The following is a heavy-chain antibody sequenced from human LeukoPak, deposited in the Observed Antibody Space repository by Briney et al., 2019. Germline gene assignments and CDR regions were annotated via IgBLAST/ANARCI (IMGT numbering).Heavy chain of an antibody. CDR3: ARDLIAARTPSHYYYYYYMDV. CDR2: IIPIFGTA. V-gene: IGHV1-69*05. CDR1: GGTFSSYA. Sequence: GASVKVSCKASGGTFSSYAISWVRQAPGQGLEWMGGIIPIFGTANYAQKFQGRVTITTDESTSTAYMELSSLRSEDTAVYYCARDLIAARTPSHYYYYYYMDVWGKGTTVTVSS. J-gene: IGHJ6*03. D-gene: IGHD6-6*01.